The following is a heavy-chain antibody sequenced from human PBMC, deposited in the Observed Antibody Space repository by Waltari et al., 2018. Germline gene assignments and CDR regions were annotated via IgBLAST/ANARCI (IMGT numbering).Heavy chain of an antibody. J-gene: IGHJ4*02. D-gene: IGHD5-12*01. CDR3: ARDRGDGYNYAFDY. V-gene: IGHV4-31*03. CDR1: GGSISSGGGY. Sequence: QVQLQESGPGLVKPSQTLSLTCTVSGGSISSGGGYWSWIRQHPGKGLAWIGYIYHSGSTYYNPSLKSRVTMSVDRSKNQFSLKLSSVTAADTAVYYCARDRGDGYNYAFDYWGQGTLVTVSS. CDR2: IYHSGST.